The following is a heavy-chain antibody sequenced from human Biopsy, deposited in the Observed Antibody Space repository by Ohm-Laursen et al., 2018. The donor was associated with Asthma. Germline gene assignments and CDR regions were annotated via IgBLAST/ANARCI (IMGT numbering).Heavy chain of an antibody. J-gene: IGHJ4*02. Sequence: GASVKVSCKASGYSFELNGMSWVRQRPGQGLEWMGGISDYLENPNYAQKFQGRVNMTYDRSTNTAYMELKSLRTDDTAVYFCARTYCTLNTCYASFDHWGQGTLVAVSS. CDR1: GYSFELNG. CDR3: ARTYCTLNTCYASFDH. D-gene: IGHD2-2*01. V-gene: IGHV1-18*04. CDR2: ISDYLENP.